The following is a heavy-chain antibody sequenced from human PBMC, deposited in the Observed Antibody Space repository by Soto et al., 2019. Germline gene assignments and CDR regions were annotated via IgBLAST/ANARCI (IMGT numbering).Heavy chain of an antibody. J-gene: IGHJ1*01. CDR3: AREREDNSWSSDEYLQH. CDR1: GYTFSSYG. CDR2: ISGYNANT. D-gene: IGHD6-13*01. Sequence: HVQLVQSGAEVKKPGASVKVSCKASGYTFSSYGIHWVRQAPGQGLEWMGWISGYNANTRHAQKVQGRVTMTTDTSTSTAYMELTSLTSDDTAVYYCAREREDNSWSSDEYLQHWGQGTRVTVSS. V-gene: IGHV1-18*01.